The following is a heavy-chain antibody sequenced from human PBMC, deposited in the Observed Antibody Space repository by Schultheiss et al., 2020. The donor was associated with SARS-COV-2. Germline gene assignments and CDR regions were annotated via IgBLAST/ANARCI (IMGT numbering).Heavy chain of an antibody. CDR1: GYNFTNSW. D-gene: IGHD3-3*01. CDR3: ARQRYDFWSGYAENWFDP. CDR2: IDPTDSYT. J-gene: IGHJ5*02. Sequence: GESLKISCKGSGYNFTNSWISWVRQMPGKGLEWMGRIDPTDSYTEYSPSFQGHVTISADKSINIASLQWSSLKASDTAIYYCARQRYDFWSGYAENWFDPWGQGTLVTVSS. V-gene: IGHV5-10-1*01.